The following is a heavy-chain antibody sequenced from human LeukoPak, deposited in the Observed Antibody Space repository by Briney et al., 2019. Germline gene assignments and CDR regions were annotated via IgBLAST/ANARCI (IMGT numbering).Heavy chain of an antibody. CDR2: INHSGST. D-gene: IGHD2-2*01. V-gene: IGHV4-34*01. J-gene: IGHJ5*02. CDR1: GGSFSGYY. Sequence: NSSETLSLTCAVYGGSFSGYYWSWIRQPPGKGLEWIGEINHSGSTNYNPSLKSRVTISVDTSKNQFSLKLSSVTAADTAVYYCARGQYQLAFDPWGQGTPVTVSS. CDR3: ARGQYQLAFDP.